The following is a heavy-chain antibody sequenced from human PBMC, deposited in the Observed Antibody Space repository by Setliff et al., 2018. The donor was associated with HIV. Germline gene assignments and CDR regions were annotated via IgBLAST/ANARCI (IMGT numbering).Heavy chain of an antibody. CDR3: ARGLPDCSGGNCYPYRFDY. D-gene: IGHD2-15*01. J-gene: IGHJ4*02. Sequence: SVKVSCKASGGTFSSYAISWVRQAPGQGLEWMGRIIPIFGTANYAQKFQGRVTITADKSTSTAYMELSSLRSEDTAVYYCARGLPDCSGGNCYPYRFDYWGQGTLVTVSS. CDR1: GGTFSSYA. CDR2: IIPIFGTA. V-gene: IGHV1-69*06.